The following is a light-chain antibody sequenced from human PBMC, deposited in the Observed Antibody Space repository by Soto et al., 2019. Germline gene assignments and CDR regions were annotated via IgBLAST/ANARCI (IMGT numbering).Light chain of an antibody. J-gene: IGLJ1*01. CDR2: GIT. V-gene: IGLV1-40*01. Sequence: QSVLTQPPAVSGAPGQRVTISCTGSGSNPGPRFSVHWYQHPPATAPTPPTSGITNRPSGVPDRFPGSKSATSSSLAITGPQFDDEAHYYCQSYDGGLSGYVFGTGTKVTVL. CDR1: GSNPGPRFS. CDR3: QSYDGGLSGYV.